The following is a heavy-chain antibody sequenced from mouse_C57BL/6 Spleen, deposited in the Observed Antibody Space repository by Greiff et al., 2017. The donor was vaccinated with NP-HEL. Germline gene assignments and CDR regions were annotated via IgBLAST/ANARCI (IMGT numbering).Heavy chain of an antibody. CDR3: ARDIYYYGSSYDDY. CDR1: GYAFSSSW. CDR2: IYPGDGDT. Sequence: VQLQQSGPELVKPGASVKISCKASGYAFSSSWMNWVKQRPGKGLEWIGRIYPGDGDTNYNGKFKGKATLTADKSSSTAYMQLSSLTSEDSAVYFCARDIYYYGSSYDDYWGQGTTLTVSS. V-gene: IGHV1-82*01. D-gene: IGHD1-1*01. J-gene: IGHJ2*01.